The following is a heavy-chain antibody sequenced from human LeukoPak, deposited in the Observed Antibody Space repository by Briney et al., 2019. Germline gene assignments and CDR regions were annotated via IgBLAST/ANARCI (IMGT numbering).Heavy chain of an antibody. CDR1: GDSISNYY. Sequence: PETLSLTCTVSGDSISNYYWSWIRQSPGKKLEWIGYMYNRGSTIYSPSLKSRVTISTDTSKNQFSLRVTSMTAADTAVHYCARAEKAVTGTLDYWGQGTLITVSS. D-gene: IGHD6-19*01. CDR2: MYNRGST. V-gene: IGHV4-59*01. CDR3: ARAEKAVTGTLDY. J-gene: IGHJ4*02.